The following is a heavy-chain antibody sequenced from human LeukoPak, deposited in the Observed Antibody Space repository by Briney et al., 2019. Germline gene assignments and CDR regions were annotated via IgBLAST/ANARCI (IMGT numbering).Heavy chain of an antibody. J-gene: IGHJ3*02. CDR2: MNPNSGNT. D-gene: IGHD2-8*01. CDR3: ARGLYSYDAFDI. Sequence: ASVKVSCKASGYTFTSYDFNWVRQATGQGLEWMGWMNPNSGNTGYAQKFQGRVTMTRNTSISTAYMELSSLRSEDTAVYYCARGLYSYDAFDIWGQGTMVTVSS. V-gene: IGHV1-8*01. CDR1: GYTFTSYD.